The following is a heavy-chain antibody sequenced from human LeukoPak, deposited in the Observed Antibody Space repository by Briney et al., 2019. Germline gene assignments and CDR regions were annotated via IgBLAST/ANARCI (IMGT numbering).Heavy chain of an antibody. D-gene: IGHD3-16*01. J-gene: IGHJ4*02. CDR1: GGSFSGYY. CDR3: ARGGEVMNPEPRFDY. Sequence: PSETQSLTCAVYGGSFSGYYWSWLRQPPGKGLEWIGEINHSGSTNYNPSLKSRVTISVDTSKNQFSLMLSSVTAADTAVYYCARGGEVMNPEPRFDYWGQGTLVTVSS. CDR2: INHSGST. V-gene: IGHV4-34*01.